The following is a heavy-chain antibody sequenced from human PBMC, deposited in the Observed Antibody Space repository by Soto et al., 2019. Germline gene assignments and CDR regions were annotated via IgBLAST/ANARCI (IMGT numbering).Heavy chain of an antibody. CDR3: ARLGYCSSTSCYPDY. V-gene: IGHV4-59*01. Sequence: SETLSLTCTVSGGSISSYYWSWIRQPPGKGLEWIGYIYYSGSTNYNPSLKSRVTISIDTSKNQFSLKLTSVTAADTAVYYCARLGYCSSTSCYPDYWGQGTLVTVSS. D-gene: IGHD2-2*01. J-gene: IGHJ4*02. CDR1: GGSISSYY. CDR2: IYYSGST.